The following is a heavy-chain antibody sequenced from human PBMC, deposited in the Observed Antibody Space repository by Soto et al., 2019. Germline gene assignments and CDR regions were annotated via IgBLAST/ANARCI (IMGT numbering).Heavy chain of an antibody. CDR1: GFTFSTYW. J-gene: IGHJ6*03. CDR3: ARGCGRSRRPYYVGV. V-gene: IGHV3-7*01. CDR2: IKRDGSHK. D-gene: IGHD2-15*01. Sequence: EVQLVESGGGLVQPGGSLRLSCAASGFTFSTYWMSWVRQAPGKGLEWVATIKRDGSHKYYVDSVRCRFTISRDNAENALYLQMRTRRAEDAALYYCARGCGRSRRPYYVGVWGPATTV.